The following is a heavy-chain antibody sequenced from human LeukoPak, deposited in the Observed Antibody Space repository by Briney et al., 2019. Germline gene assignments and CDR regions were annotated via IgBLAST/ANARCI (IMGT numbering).Heavy chain of an antibody. CDR1: GGSIGSYY. Sequence: SSETLSLTCTVSGGSIGSYYWAWIRQPPGKGLEWVGCIYYSGSTYYNPSLKSRVTISVDTSKIQFSLKLSSVTAADTAVYYCASQGDSSGYYRGFDPWGQGTLVTVSS. CDR2: IYYSGST. D-gene: IGHD3-22*01. CDR3: ASQGDSSGYYRGFDP. J-gene: IGHJ5*02. V-gene: IGHV4-39*01.